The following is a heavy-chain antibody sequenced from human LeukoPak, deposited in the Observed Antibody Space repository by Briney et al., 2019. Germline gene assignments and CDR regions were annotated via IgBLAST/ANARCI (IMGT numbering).Heavy chain of an antibody. CDR3: AGGETHVDWNDAHYYFDY. D-gene: IGHD1-1*01. J-gene: IGHJ4*02. CDR1: GYSFTSYW. V-gene: IGHV5-51*01. CDR2: IYPGDSDT. Sequence: GESLKISCKGSGYSFTSYWIGWVRQMPGKGLEWMGIIYPGDSDTRYSPSFQGQVTISADKSISTAYLQWSSLKASDTAMYYCAGGETHVDWNDAHYYFDYWGQGTLVTVSS.